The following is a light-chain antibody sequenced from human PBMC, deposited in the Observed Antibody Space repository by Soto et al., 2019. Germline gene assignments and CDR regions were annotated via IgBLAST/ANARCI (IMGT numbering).Light chain of an antibody. CDR2: DAS. CDR3: QQRIDWPLT. V-gene: IGKV3-11*01. J-gene: IGKJ4*01. Sequence: EIVLTQSPATLSLSPGERATLSCRASQSVNTYLAWFQQKPGQTPRLLIYDASHRATGVPARFSGTGSGTDCTLTISSLEPEDFAVYYCQQRIDWPLTFGGGTKIELK. CDR1: QSVNTY.